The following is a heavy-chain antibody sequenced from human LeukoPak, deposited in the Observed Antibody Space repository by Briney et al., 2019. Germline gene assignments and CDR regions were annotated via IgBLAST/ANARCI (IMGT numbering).Heavy chain of an antibody. CDR2: INPNNVGT. J-gene: IGHJ4*01. CDR1: GYTFTDYY. Sequence: ASVKVSCKASGYTFTDYYIHWVRQAPGQGLEWMGWINPNNVGTNYAQKFQGRVTMTSDTSISTAYMELSRLRSDDTAVYYCARGEIVRELFLGYFFDYWGQGTLVTVSS. CDR3: ARGEIVRELFLGYFFDY. V-gene: IGHV1-2*02. D-gene: IGHD1-7*01.